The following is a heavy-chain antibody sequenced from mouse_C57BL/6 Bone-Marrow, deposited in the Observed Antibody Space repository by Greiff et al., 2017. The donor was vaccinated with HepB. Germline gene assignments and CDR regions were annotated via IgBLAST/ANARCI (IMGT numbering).Heavy chain of an antibody. CDR2: IHPNSGST. CDR3: ARRIYYSNYYAMDY. Sequence: QVQLQQPGAELVKPGASVKLSCKASGYTFTSYWMQWVKQRPGQGLEWIGMIHPNSGSTNYNEKFKSKATLTVDKSSSTAYMQLSSLTSEDSAVYYCARRIYYSNYYAMDYWGQGTSVTVSS. CDR1: GYTFTSYW. V-gene: IGHV1-64*01. D-gene: IGHD2-5*01. J-gene: IGHJ4*01.